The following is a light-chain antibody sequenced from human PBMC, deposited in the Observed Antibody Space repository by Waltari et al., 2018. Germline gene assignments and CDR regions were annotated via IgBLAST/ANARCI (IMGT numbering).Light chain of an antibody. Sequence: DVQITQSPSPLSASVGDRVTITCRASQSVGIWLVWHQQKPGKAPKVLIYKASTLERGVPSRFSGSGSGTDFTLTINNLQPDDIATYYCHQYKTSVRTFGQGTKVEIK. CDR3: HQYKTSVRT. CDR1: QSVGIW. J-gene: IGKJ1*01. V-gene: IGKV1-5*03. CDR2: KAS.